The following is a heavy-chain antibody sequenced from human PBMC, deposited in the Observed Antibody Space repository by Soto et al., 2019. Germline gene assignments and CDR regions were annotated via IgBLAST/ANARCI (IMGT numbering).Heavy chain of an antibody. CDR3: ARGLPPGDMDV. V-gene: IGHV4-61*01. CDR2: IYYSGST. D-gene: IGHD3-10*01. CDR1: GGSVSSGSYY. Sequence: SETLSLTCTVSGGSVSSGSYYWSWIRQPPGKGLEWIGYIYYSGSTNYNPSLKSRVTISVDTSKNQFSLKLSSVTAADTAVYYCARGLPPGDMDVWGQGTTVTVSS. J-gene: IGHJ6*02.